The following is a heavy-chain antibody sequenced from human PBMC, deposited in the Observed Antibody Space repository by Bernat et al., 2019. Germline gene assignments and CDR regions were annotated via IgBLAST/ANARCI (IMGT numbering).Heavy chain of an antibody. CDR3: ARDSISQAADLDC. CDR1: GFTFSSYG. J-gene: IGHJ4*02. Sequence: QVQLVESGGGVVQPGRSLRLSCAASGFTFSSYGMHWVRQAPGKGLEWVAVIWYDGSNKYYADSVKGRFTISRDNSKNTLHLQMNSLSAGDTAVYYCARDSISQAADLDCWGQGTLVTVSS. V-gene: IGHV3-33*01. CDR2: IWYDGSNK. D-gene: IGHD6-13*01.